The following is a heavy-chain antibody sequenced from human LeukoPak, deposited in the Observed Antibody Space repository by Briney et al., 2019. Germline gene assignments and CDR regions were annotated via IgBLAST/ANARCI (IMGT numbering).Heavy chain of an antibody. V-gene: IGHV4-59*01. CDR1: GDSISGYY. CDR2: IHSGGTP. D-gene: IGHD6-25*01. J-gene: IGHJ5*02. Sequence: PSETLSLTCIVSGDSISGYYWSWIRQPPGKGLEWIAFIHSGGTPNYNPYLKSRVSISVDTSKNQFSLNVSSVTAADTAVYYCARGGASSEWFDPWGQGTLVTVSS. CDR3: ARGGASSEWFDP.